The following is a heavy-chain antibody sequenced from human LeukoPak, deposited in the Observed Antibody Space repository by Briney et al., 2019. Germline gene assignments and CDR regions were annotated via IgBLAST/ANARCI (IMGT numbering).Heavy chain of an antibody. CDR2: IRKDGSET. J-gene: IGHJ6*02. CDR1: GCTFDNYW. CDR3: ARDPRPYYGMDV. Sequence: GGSLRLSCAASGCTFDNYWMNWVRQAPGKGLEWVANIRKDGSETYYVDSVKGRFTISRDNAKNSLSLQMNSLRAEDTAVYYCARDPRPYYGMDVWGQGTTVTVSS. V-gene: IGHV3-7*01.